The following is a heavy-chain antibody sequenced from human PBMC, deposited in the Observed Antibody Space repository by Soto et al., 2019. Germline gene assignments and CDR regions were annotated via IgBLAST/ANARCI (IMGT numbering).Heavy chain of an antibody. CDR2: ISGSGGST. Sequence: GGSLRLSCAASGFTFSSYAMSWVRQAPGKGLEWVSAISGSGGSTYYADSVKGRFTISRDNSKNTLYLQMNSLRAEDTAVYYCAKDYTYYYDSSGYYAYWGQGTLVTVSS. D-gene: IGHD3-22*01. V-gene: IGHV3-23*01. CDR1: GFTFSSYA. CDR3: AKDYTYYYDSSGYYAY. J-gene: IGHJ4*02.